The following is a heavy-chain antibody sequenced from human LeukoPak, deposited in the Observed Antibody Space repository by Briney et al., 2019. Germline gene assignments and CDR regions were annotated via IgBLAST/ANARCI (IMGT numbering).Heavy chain of an antibody. CDR1: GFTVSSNY. D-gene: IGHD3-16*02. J-gene: IGHJ3*02. Sequence: GGSLRLSCAASGFTVSSNYMSWVRQAPGKGLEWVSVIYSGGSTYYADSVKGRFTISRDNSKNTLYLQMNSLRAEDTAVYYCARDRGRDYDYVWGSYRRDAFDIWGQGTMVTVSS. CDR3: ARDRGRDYDYVWGSYRRDAFDI. CDR2: IYSGGST. V-gene: IGHV3-66*01.